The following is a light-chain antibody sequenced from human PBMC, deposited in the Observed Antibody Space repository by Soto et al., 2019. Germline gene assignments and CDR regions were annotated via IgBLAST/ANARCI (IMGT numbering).Light chain of an antibody. CDR2: QTS. Sequence: EIVFTQSPAPPSSFPGDRVTLSCRASQYINTRLAWYQHRPGQAPRLLIYQTSIRAAGIPARFSASGSGTDFTLTISDVQPEDFALYYCHQRQSWPRTFGQGTRLEIK. V-gene: IGKV3-11*01. CDR3: HQRQSWPRT. J-gene: IGKJ5*01. CDR1: QYINTR.